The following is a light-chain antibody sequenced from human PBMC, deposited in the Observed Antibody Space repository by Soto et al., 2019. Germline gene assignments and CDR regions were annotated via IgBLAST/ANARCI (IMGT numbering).Light chain of an antibody. CDR2: DAS. J-gene: IGKJ5*01. CDR3: QEHASI. CDR1: QNLGDGR. Sequence: ILLTQSPCTLSLSPGERATLSCRANQNLGDGRLAWYQQKPGQPPTLLIYDASTRATGIPERFSGSGSATDFTLTISRLEPEDFAVYYCQEHASIFGQGTRLEIK. V-gene: IGKV3-20*01.